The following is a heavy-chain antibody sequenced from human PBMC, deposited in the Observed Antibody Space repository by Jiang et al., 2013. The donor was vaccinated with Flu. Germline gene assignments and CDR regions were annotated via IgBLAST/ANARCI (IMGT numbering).Heavy chain of an antibody. CDR2: INTSGGYT. Sequence: VQLVESGAEVKKPGASVKVSCTASGYSFTNYYMHWVRQAPGQGLEWMGIINTSGGYTRYAQKFQGRVTMTRDTSTSTVYMEVSSLRSDDTAVYYCARLAIAHSYGPYYFDYWGQGTLVTVSS. CDR1: GYSFTNYY. D-gene: IGHD5-18*01. CDR3: ARLAIAHSYGPYYFDY. V-gene: IGHV1-46*01. J-gene: IGHJ4*02.